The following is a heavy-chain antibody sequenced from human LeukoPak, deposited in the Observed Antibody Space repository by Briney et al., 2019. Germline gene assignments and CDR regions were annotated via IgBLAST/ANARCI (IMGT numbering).Heavy chain of an antibody. V-gene: IGHV4-59*01. CDR1: GGSISSYY. CDR3: ARGVAAAGTKSFDY. Sequence: PSETLSLTCTVSGGSISSYYRSWIRQPPGKGVEWIGYIYYSGSTNYNPSLKSRVTISVDTSKNQFSLKLSSVTAADTAVYYCARGVAAAGTKSFDYWGQGTLVTVSS. D-gene: IGHD6-13*01. J-gene: IGHJ4*02. CDR2: IYYSGST.